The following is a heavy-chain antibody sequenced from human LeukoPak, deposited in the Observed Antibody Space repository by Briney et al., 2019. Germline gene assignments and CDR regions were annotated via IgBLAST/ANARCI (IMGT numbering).Heavy chain of an antibody. D-gene: IGHD2-15*01. CDR3: TRGSGRFEY. CDR2: IRAKDYGGTT. Sequence: GGSLRLSCTTSGFTLGNFPITWVRQAPGKGLEWVGYIRAKDYGGTTEYAAAVKGRFTISRDDSKGIGYLQMNDLQTDDTGVYYCTRGSGRFEYWGQGTLVTVSS. V-gene: IGHV3-49*02. CDR1: GFTLGNFP. J-gene: IGHJ4*02.